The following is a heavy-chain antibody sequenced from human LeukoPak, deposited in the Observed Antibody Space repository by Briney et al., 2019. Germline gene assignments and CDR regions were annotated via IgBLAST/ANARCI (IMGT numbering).Heavy chain of an antibody. CDR1: GFTFSTYP. D-gene: IGHD6-13*01. CDR3: AKRQQLMGFDY. Sequence: QPGRSLRLSCAASGFTFSTYPMPRQGLGWVAVTSFDGSDKYYADSVKGRFTISRDNSKNTLYLQMNSLRAEDTAVYYCAKRQQLMGFDYWGQGTLVTVSS. CDR2: TSFDGSDK. J-gene: IGHJ4*02. V-gene: IGHV3-30-3*02.